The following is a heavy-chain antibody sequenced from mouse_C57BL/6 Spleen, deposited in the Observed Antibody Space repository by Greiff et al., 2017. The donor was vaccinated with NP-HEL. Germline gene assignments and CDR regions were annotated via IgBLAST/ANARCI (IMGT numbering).Heavy chain of an antibody. D-gene: IGHD1-1*01. J-gene: IGHJ4*01. V-gene: IGHV5-17*01. CDR3: ARPYYYGSSYDYAMDY. CDR1: GFTFSDYG. CDR2: ISSGSSTI. Sequence: EVQGVESGGGLVKPGGSLKLSCAASGFTFSDYGMHWVRQAPEKGLEWVAYISSGSSTIYYADTVKGRFTISRDNAKNTLFLQMTSLRSEDTAMYYCARPYYYGSSYDYAMDYWGQGTSVTVSS.